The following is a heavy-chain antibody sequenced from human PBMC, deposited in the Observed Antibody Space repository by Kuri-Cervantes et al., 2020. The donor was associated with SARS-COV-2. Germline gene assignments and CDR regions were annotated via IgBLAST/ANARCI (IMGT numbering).Heavy chain of an antibody. J-gene: IGHJ6*03. Sequence: GSLRLACTVSSGSITNYYWTWIRRPAGKGLEWIGRIYNSENTRYNPPLKGRVTMSMDTSKSQISLTLTSVTAADTAVYYCARGTKVATSEYYHYMDVWGKGTTVTVSS. V-gene: IGHV4-4*07. CDR3: ARGTKVATSEYYHYMDV. CDR2: IYNSENT. CDR1: SGSITNYY. D-gene: IGHD5-12*01.